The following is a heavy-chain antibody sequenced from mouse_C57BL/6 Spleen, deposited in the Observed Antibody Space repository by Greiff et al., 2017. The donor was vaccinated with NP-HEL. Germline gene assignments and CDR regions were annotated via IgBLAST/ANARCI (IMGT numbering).Heavy chain of an antibody. CDR3: ARYRSSRFDV. CDR2: IRNKANGYTT. Sequence: EVMLVESGGGLVQPGGSLSLSCAASGFTFTDYYMSWVRQPPGKALEWLGFIRNKANGYTTEYSASVKGRFTISRDNSQSILYLQMNALRAEDSATYYCARYRSSRFDVWGTGTTVTVSS. J-gene: IGHJ1*03. D-gene: IGHD1-1*01. V-gene: IGHV7-3*01. CDR1: GFTFTDYY.